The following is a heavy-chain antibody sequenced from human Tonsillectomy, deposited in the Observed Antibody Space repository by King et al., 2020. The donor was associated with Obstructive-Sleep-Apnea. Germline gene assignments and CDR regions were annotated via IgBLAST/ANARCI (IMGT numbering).Heavy chain of an antibody. CDR2: IYYSGST. CDR3: ARGDCGGDCSFRYYYYYGMNV. J-gene: IGHJ6*02. V-gene: IGHV4-59*01. D-gene: IGHD2-21*02. CDR1: GGSISSYY. Sequence: QLQESGPGLVKPSETLSLTCTVSGGSISSYYWSWIRQPPGKGLEWIGYIYYSGSTNYNPSLKSRVTISVDTSKNQFSLKLSSVTAADTAVYYCARGDCGGDCSFRYYYYYGMNVWGQGTTVTVSS.